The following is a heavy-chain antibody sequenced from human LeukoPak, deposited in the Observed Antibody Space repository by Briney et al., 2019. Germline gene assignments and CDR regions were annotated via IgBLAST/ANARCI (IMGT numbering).Heavy chain of an antibody. CDR2: IFGSGGSA. CDR1: GFTFNNYA. CDR3: TKTTTGYSSGQYPGWPADH. D-gene: IGHD3-22*01. Sequence: GGSLRLSCTASGFTFNNYAMYWVRQAPRKGLEWVAGIFGSGGSAHYADSVKGRYTISRDNSKNTVYLQMDSLRGEDTAVYYCTKTTTGYSSGQYPGWPADHWGQGALVTVCS. V-gene: IGHV3-23*01. J-gene: IGHJ4*02.